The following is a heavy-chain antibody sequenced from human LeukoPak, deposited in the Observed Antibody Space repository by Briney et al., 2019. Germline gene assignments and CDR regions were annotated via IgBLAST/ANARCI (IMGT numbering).Heavy chain of an antibody. V-gene: IGHV1-2*04. CDR1: GYTFTGYY. CDR3: ARGTPRNQLLLYHFDY. Sequence: ASVKVSCKASGYTFTGYYMHWVRQAPGQGLEWMGWINPNSGGTNYAQKFQGWVTMTRDTSISTAYMELSRLRSDDTAVYYCARGTPRNQLLLYHFDYWGQGILVTVSS. J-gene: IGHJ4*02. D-gene: IGHD2-2*02. CDR2: INPNSGGT.